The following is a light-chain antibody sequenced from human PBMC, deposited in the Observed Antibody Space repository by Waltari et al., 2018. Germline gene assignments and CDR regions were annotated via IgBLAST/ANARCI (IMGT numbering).Light chain of an antibody. CDR3: QQYNSYHIFT. CDR1: QNINSW. CDR2: KAS. Sequence: DIQMTQSPSTLSASFGDRATITCRARQNINSWLVWYQQKPGKAPKLLIYKASSLETGVPSRFSGSESGTEFTLTINSLQPDDFATYYCQQYNSYHIFTFGPGTKVEI. V-gene: IGKV1-5*03. J-gene: IGKJ3*01.